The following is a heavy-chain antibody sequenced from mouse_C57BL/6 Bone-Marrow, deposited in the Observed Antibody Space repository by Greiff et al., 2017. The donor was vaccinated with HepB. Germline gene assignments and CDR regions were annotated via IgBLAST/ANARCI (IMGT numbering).Heavy chain of an antibody. CDR3: SREWIYYDFWN. D-gene: IGHD2-4*01. CDR1: GYTFTSYW. J-gene: IGHJ3*01. Sequence: QVQLKQSGTELVKPGASVKLSCKASGYTFTSYWMHWVKQRPGQGLEWIGNINPSNGGTNYNEKFKSKATLTVDKSSSPAYMQLSSLTSEDSAVYYCSREWIYYDFWNWGQRTLVTVSA. CDR2: INPSNGGT. V-gene: IGHV1-53*01.